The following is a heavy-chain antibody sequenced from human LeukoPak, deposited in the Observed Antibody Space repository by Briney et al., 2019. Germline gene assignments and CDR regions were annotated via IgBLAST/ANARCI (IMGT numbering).Heavy chain of an antibody. J-gene: IGHJ5*02. Sequence: GGSLRLSCAASGFTFSSYSMNWVRQAPGKGLEWVSYISSSSTIYYADSVKGRFTISRDNAKNSLYLQMNSLRAEDTAVYYCARAPRCSGGSCYSSNWFDPWGQGTLVTVSS. D-gene: IGHD2-15*01. CDR2: ISSSSTI. V-gene: IGHV3-48*04. CDR1: GFTFSSYS. CDR3: ARAPRCSGGSCYSSNWFDP.